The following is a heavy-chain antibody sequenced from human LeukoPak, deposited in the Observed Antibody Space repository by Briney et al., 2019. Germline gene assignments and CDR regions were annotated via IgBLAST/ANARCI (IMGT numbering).Heavy chain of an antibody. CDR2: ISAYNGNT. Sequence: GASVKVSCKASGYTFTSYGISWVRQAPGQGLEWMGWISAYNGNTNYAQKLQGRVTMTTDTSTSTAYMELRSLRSDDTAVYYCARDSSQVVDYYDILTGYSNFDYWGQGTLVTVSS. V-gene: IGHV1-18*01. CDR1: GYTFTSYG. D-gene: IGHD3-9*01. J-gene: IGHJ4*02. CDR3: ARDSSQVVDYYDILTGYSNFDY.